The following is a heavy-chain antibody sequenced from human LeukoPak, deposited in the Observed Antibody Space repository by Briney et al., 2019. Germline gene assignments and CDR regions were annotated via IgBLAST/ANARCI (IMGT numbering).Heavy chain of an antibody. CDR3: ARDRGSDTSGYEDFDY. Sequence: GGSLRLSCAASGFTFISYSMSWARQAPGKGLEWVSSISGGSSYIYYADSVNGRFTISRDNARNSLYMLMNSLRAEDTAIYYCARDRGSDTSGYEDFDYWGQGTLVTVSS. D-gene: IGHD3-22*01. CDR2: ISGGSSYI. V-gene: IGHV3-21*01. CDR1: GFTFISYS. J-gene: IGHJ4*02.